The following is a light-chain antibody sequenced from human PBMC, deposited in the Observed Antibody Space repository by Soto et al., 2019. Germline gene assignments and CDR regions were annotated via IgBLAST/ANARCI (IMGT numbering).Light chain of an antibody. CDR2: IND. Sequence: QSVLTQPPSASGTPGQRVTISCSGSSSNIGSNSVHWYRQIPGTAPKLLIYINDQRPSGVPARFSGSTSGTSASLAISGLQSDDEAHYYCATWDDSLNAAVFGGGTQLTVL. CDR3: ATWDDSLNAAV. V-gene: IGLV1-44*01. J-gene: IGLJ7*01. CDR1: SSNIGSNS.